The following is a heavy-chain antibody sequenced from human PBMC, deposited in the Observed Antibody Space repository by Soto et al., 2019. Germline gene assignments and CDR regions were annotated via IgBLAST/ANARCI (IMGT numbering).Heavy chain of an antibody. D-gene: IGHD3-3*01. J-gene: IGHJ6*02. CDR2: IIPIFGTA. CDR3: VRVLRFLDRYYYYGMDV. V-gene: IGHV1-69*13. CDR1: GGTFSSYA. Sequence: SVKVACNAAGGTFSSYAISWVRQANGQGLEWMGGIIPIFGTANYAQKFQGRVTITADESTSTAYMELSSLRSEDTAVYYCVRVLRFLDRYYYYGMDVWGQGTTVTVSS.